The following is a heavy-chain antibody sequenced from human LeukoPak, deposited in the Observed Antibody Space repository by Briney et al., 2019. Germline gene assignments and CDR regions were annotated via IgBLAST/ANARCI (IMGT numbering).Heavy chain of an antibody. Sequence: GGSLRLSCAASGFTFSSYAMHWVPRAPGKGLEWGAVIQYDGRNKYYADSVKGRFTISRDNAKNTLYLQMNSLRAEDTAVYYCARDPDSSGYYSLYFDYWGQGTLVTASS. V-gene: IGHV3-30*04. CDR3: ARDPDSSGYYSLYFDY. D-gene: IGHD3-22*01. J-gene: IGHJ4*02. CDR2: IQYDGRNK. CDR1: GFTFSSYA.